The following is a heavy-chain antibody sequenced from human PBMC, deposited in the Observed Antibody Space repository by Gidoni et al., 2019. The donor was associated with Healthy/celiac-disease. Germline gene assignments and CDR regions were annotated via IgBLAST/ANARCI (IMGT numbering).Heavy chain of an antibody. CDR2: ISWNSGSI. CDR1: GFTFVDYA. J-gene: IGHJ3*02. Sequence: EVQLVESGGGLVQPGRSLRLSCAASGFTFVDYAMHWVRQAPGKGLEWVSGISWNSGSIGYADSVKGRFTISRDNAKNSLYLQMNSLRAEDTALYYCAKEAGSYSSVDAFDIWGQGTMVTVSS. D-gene: IGHD1-26*01. CDR3: AKEAGSYSSVDAFDI. V-gene: IGHV3-9*01.